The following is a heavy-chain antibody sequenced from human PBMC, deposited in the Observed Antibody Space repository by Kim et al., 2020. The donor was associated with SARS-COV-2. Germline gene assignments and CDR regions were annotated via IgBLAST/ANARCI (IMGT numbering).Heavy chain of an antibody. D-gene: IGHD3-16*01. V-gene: IGHV4-39*01. CDR2: IYYSGST. CDR1: GGSISSSSYY. Sequence: SETLSLTCTVSGGSISSSSYYWGWIRQPPGKGLEWIGSIYYSGSTYYNPSLKSRVTISVDTSKNQFSLKLSSVTAADTAVYCCASGRWGSLTHNSYAFDIWGQGTMVTVSS. J-gene: IGHJ3*02. CDR3: ASGRWGSLTHNSYAFDI.